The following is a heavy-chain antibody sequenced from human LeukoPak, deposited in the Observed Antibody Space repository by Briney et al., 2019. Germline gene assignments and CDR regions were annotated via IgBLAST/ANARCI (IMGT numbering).Heavy chain of an antibody. V-gene: IGHV4-39*07. CDR2: IYHSGST. Sequence: SETLSLTCTVSGGSISSSSYFWGWIRQPPGKGLEWIGSIYHSGSTNYNPSLKSRVTISVDTSKNQFSLKLSSVTAADTAVYYCARAAGLRFLEWLYYFDYWGQGTLVTVSS. D-gene: IGHD3-3*01. J-gene: IGHJ4*02. CDR1: GGSISSSSYF. CDR3: ARAAGLRFLEWLYYFDY.